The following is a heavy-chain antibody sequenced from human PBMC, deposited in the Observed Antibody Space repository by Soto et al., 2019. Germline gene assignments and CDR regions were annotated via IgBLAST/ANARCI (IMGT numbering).Heavy chain of an antibody. CDR3: ARGGIVVVVAARTWFDP. CDR1: GYTFTSYA. J-gene: IGHJ5*02. D-gene: IGHD2-15*01. CDR2: INAGNGNT. V-gene: IGHV1-3*01. Sequence: GASVKVSCKASGYTFTSYAMHWVRQAPGQRLEWMGWINAGNGNTKYSQKFQGRVTITRDTSASTAYMELSSLRSEDTAVYYCARGGIVVVVAARTWFDPWGQGTLVTVSS.